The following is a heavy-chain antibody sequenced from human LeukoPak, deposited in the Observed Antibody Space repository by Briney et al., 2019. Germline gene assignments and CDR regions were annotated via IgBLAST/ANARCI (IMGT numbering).Heavy chain of an antibody. CDR2: INPNSGGT. J-gene: IGHJ5*02. D-gene: IGHD2-15*01. CDR3: ARVMLHAPQWWFDP. V-gene: IGHV1-2*02. CDR1: GYTFNAYY. Sequence: GASVKVSCKASGYTFNAYYIHWVRQAPGQGLEWMGWINPNSGGTNYAQKFQGRVTMTRDTSISTAYMELSRLRSDDTAVYYCARVMLHAPQWWFDPWGQGTLVTVSS.